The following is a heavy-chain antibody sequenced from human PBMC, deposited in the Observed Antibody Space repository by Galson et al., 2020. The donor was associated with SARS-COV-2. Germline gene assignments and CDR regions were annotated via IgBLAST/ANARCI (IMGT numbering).Heavy chain of an antibody. CDR2: IWYDGSNK. D-gene: IGHD3-3*01. Sequence: QLGESLKISCAASGFTFSSYGMHWVRQAPGKGLEWVAVIWYDGSNKYYADSVKGRFTISRDNSKNTLYLQMNSLRAEDTAVYYCAKEDIWSGYHDAFDIWGQGKIVTVSS. V-gene: IGHV3-33*06. CDR1: GFTFSSYG. CDR3: AKEDIWSGYHDAFDI. J-gene: IGHJ3*02.